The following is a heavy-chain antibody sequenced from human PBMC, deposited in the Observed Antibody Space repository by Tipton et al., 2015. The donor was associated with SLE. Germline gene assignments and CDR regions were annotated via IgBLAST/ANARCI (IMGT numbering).Heavy chain of an antibody. CDR3: ARESESEDY. CDR1: GYSISSGYY. V-gene: IGHV4-38-2*02. J-gene: IGHJ4*02. CDR2: IYHSGST. D-gene: IGHD3-10*01. Sequence: TLSLTCAVSGYSISSGYYWGWIRQPPGKGLAWIGRIYHSGSTYYNPSLKSRVTISVDKSKNQFSLKLSPVTAADTAVFYWARESESEDYWGQGTRVTASS.